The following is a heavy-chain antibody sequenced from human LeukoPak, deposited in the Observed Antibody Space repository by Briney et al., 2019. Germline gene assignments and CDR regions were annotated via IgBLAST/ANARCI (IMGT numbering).Heavy chain of an antibody. V-gene: IGHV5-51*01. CDR1: GYTFGTYW. Sequence: PGESLKISCQGFGYTFGTYWIGWVRQMPGKGLESMGIIYPGDSDTRYSPSFQGQVTISADKSINTAYLQWSSLKASDTAMYYCARQGRGYSPYYYYYMDVWGKGTTVTVSS. J-gene: IGHJ6*03. CDR3: ARQGRGYSPYYYYYMDV. CDR2: IYPGDSDT. D-gene: IGHD5-24*01.